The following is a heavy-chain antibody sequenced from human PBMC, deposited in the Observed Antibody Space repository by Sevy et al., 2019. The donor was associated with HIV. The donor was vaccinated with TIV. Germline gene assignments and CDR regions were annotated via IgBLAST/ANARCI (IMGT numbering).Heavy chain of an antibody. J-gene: IGHJ4*02. V-gene: IGHV5-51*01. D-gene: IGHD2-2*01. CDR1: GYSFTSYW. Sequence: GESLKISCKGSGYSFTSYWIGWVRQMPGKGLEWMGIIYPGDSDTRYSPSFQGQVTISAGKSISTAYLQWSSPKASDTAMYYGERHTAPHCSGNSCDRPSDRFFDYWGQGTLVTVSS. CDR3: ERHTAPHCSGNSCDRPSDRFFDY. CDR2: IYPGDSDT.